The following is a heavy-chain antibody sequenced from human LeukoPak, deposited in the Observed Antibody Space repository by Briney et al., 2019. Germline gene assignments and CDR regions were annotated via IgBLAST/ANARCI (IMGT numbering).Heavy chain of an antibody. J-gene: IGHJ6*02. D-gene: IGHD1-26*01. CDR3: ARTLKGRYYYYGMDV. CDR2: IYYSGST. CDR1: GGSISSYY. Sequence: KPSETLSLTCTVSGGSISSYYWSWIRQPPGKGLEWIGSIYYSGSTNYNPSLKSRVTISVDASKNQFSLKLSSVTDADTAVYYCARTLKGRYYYYGMDVWGQGTTVTVSS. V-gene: IGHV4-59*08.